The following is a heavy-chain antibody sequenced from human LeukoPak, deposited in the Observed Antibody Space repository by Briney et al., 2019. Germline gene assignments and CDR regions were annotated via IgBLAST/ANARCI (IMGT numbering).Heavy chain of an antibody. CDR2: INGDGSET. D-gene: IGHD4-17*01. Sequence: GGSLRLFCSASGFTFSIHWMLCVRQATGKGLVWVSRINGDGSETNYAGSVRGRFTISRDNAKNTVYLKTNSLRAEDTAVYYCASGSGDYGDPFDYWGQGTLVTVSS. CDR1: GFTFSIHW. CDR3: ASGSGDYGDPFDY. V-gene: IGHV3-74*01. J-gene: IGHJ4*02.